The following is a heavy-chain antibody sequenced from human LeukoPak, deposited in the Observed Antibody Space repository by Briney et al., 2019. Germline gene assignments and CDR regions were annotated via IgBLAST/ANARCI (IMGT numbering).Heavy chain of an antibody. CDR3: ARIRGGRSGEYDDAFDI. J-gene: IGHJ3*02. CDR2: ISGSGGST. Sequence: PGGSLRLSCAASGFTFSSYAMSWVRQAPGKGLEWVSAISGSGGSTYYADSVKGRFTISRDNSKNTLYLQMNSLRAEDTAVYYCARIRGGRSGEYDDAFDIWGQGTMVTVSS. V-gene: IGHV3-23*01. D-gene: IGHD3-16*01. CDR1: GFTFSSYA.